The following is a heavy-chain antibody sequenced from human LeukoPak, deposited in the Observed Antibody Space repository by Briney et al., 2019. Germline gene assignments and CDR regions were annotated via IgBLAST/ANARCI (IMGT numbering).Heavy chain of an antibody. Sequence: PSETLSLTCTVSGGSISTYYWSWIRQPPGKGLEWIGYIHYSGTTNYNPSLKNRVTISLDTYKNQFSLNLSSVTAADTAVYYCARMGGYSGYATHWGQGTLVTVSS. CDR1: GGSISTYY. V-gene: IGHV4-59*08. D-gene: IGHD5-12*01. CDR2: IHYSGTT. CDR3: ARMGGYSGYATH. J-gene: IGHJ4*02.